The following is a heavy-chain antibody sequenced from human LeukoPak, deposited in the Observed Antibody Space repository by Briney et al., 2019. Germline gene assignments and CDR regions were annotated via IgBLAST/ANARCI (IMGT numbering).Heavy chain of an antibody. J-gene: IGHJ4*02. CDR2: IDGSSSPI. V-gene: IGHV3-48*02. CDR3: GRDPGAVGDGYPIDY. D-gene: IGHD5-24*01. Sequence: GGSLRLSCAASGFTFSSSHMNWVRQAPGKGLEWIAYIDGSSSPIRYADSVKGRFTISRDNARNSVYLQMNSLRDEDTAVYYCGRDPGAVGDGYPIDYWGQGTLVTVSS. CDR1: GFTFSSSH.